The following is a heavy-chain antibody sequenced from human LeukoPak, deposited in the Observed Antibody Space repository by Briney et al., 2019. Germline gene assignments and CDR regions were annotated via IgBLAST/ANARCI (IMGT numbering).Heavy chain of an antibody. J-gene: IGHJ4*02. V-gene: IGHV3-53*01. CDR1: GFTVSSNY. CDR3: ARGDGVYVY. D-gene: IGHD5/OR15-5a*01. CDR2: IYFGGTA. Sequence: GGSLRLSCAASGFTVSSNYMTWVRQAPGQGLEWVSVIYFGGTAYYADSVKGRFTISRDNSKNTVYLQMNSLRVEDTAVYYCARGDGVYVYWGQGTLVTVSS.